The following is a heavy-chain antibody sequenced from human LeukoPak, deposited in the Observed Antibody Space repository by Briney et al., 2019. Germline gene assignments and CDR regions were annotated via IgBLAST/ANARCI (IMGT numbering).Heavy chain of an antibody. J-gene: IGHJ4*02. CDR3: AFMYGGNTVLDY. Sequence: PSETLSLTCAVYGGSFSGYYWSWIRQPPGKGLEWIGEINHSGGTNYNPSLKSRVTISVDTSKNQFSLKLSSVTAADTAVYYCAFMYGGNTVLDYWGQGTLVTVSS. CDR1: GGSFSGYY. V-gene: IGHV4-34*01. CDR2: INHSGGT. D-gene: IGHD4-23*01.